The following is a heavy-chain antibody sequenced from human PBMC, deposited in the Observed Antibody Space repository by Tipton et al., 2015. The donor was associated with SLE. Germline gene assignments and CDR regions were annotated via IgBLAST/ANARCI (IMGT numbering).Heavy chain of an antibody. Sequence: QLVQSGAEVKKPGASVKVSCKASGYTFTNYGISWVRQAPGQGLEWMGWISPYNGNTDSAQNLQGRVTMTADTSTTTAYMELRSLRSDDTAVYYCARDTRDWFLSESWGQGALVTVSS. V-gene: IGHV1-18*01. D-gene: IGHD3-9*01. CDR2: ISPYNGNT. CDR1: GYTFTNYG. CDR3: ARDTRDWFLSES. J-gene: IGHJ4*02.